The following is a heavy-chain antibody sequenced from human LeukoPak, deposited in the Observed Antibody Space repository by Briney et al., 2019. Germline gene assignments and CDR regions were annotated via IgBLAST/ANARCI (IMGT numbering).Heavy chain of an antibody. CDR3: AKEALPGIAVAGRVY. D-gene: IGHD6-19*01. V-gene: IGHV3-30*18. J-gene: IGHJ4*02. Sequence: GGSLRLSCSASGFTFSNYGIHWVRQAPGKGLEWVIVVSRDGGTKYYSDSVRGRFTISRDNSKNTVYLQMNSLRAEDTAVYFCAKEALPGIAVAGRVYWGQGTLVTVSS. CDR2: VSRDGGTK. CDR1: GFTFSNYG.